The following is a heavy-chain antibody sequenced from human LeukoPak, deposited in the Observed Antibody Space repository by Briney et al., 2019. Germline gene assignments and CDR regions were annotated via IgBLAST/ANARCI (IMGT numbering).Heavy chain of an antibody. CDR2: INHSGST. CDR3: AISLGGYCSSTSCPSYYYMDV. J-gene: IGHJ6*03. CDR1: GGSFSGYY. D-gene: IGHD2-2*01. V-gene: IGHV4-34*01. Sequence: SPSETLSLTCAVYGGSFSGYYWSWIRQPPGKGLEWIGEINHSGSTNYNPSLKSRVNISVDTSKNQFSLKLSSVTAADTAVYYCAISLGGYCSSTSCPSYYYMDVWGKGTTVTVSS.